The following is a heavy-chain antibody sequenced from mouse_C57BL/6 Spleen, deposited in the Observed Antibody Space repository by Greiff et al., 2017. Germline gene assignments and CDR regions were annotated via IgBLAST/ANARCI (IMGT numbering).Heavy chain of an antibody. D-gene: IGHD1-1*01. CDR1: GYTFTSYW. J-gene: IGHJ3*01. CDR3: ARYGSGPPWFAY. Sequence: QVKLQQPGAELVKPGASVKLSCKASGYTFTSYWMQWVKQRPGQGLEWIGEIDPSDSYTNYNQKFKGKATLTVDTSSSTAYMQLSSLTSEDSAVYYCARYGSGPPWFAYWGQGTLVTVSA. V-gene: IGHV1-50*01. CDR2: IDPSDSYT.